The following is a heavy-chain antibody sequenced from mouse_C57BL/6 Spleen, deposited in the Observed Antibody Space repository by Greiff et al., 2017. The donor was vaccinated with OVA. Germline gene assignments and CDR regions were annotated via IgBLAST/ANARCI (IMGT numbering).Heavy chain of an antibody. CDR2: IDPNSGGT. V-gene: IGHV1-72*01. CDR1: GYTFTSYW. D-gene: IGHD1-1*01. J-gene: IGHJ2*01. Sequence: KQSCKASGYTFTSYWMHWVKQRPGRGLEWIGRIDPNSGGTKYNEKFKSKATLTVDKPSSTAYMQLSSLTSEDSAVYYCARRYYGSSYVFDYWGQGTTLTVSS. CDR3: ARRYYGSSYVFDY.